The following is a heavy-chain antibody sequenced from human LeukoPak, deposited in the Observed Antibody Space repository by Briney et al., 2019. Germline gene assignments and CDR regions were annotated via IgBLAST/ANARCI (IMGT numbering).Heavy chain of an antibody. CDR3: ARGGDCSSTSCHLDY. Sequence: GGSLRLSCAASGFTFSSYWMSWVRQAPGKGLGWVANIKQDGSEKYYVDSVKGRFTISRDNAKNSLYLQMNSLRAEDTAVYYCARGGDCSSTSCHLDYWGQGTLVTVSS. V-gene: IGHV3-7*01. D-gene: IGHD2-2*01. J-gene: IGHJ4*02. CDR1: GFTFSSYW. CDR2: IKQDGSEK.